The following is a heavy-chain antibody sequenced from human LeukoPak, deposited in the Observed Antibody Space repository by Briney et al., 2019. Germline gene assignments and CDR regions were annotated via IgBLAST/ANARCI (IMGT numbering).Heavy chain of an antibody. J-gene: IGHJ5*02. CDR1: GYTFTGYY. CDR3: ARGPHYGDYGVAWFDP. V-gene: IGHV1-2*02. CDR2: INPDSGGT. D-gene: IGHD4-17*01. Sequence: ASVKVSCKASGYTFTGYYMHWVRQAPGQGLEWMGWINPDSGGTNYAQKFQGRVTMTRDTSISTAYMELSRLRSDDTAVYYCARGPHYGDYGVAWFDPWGQGTLVTVSS.